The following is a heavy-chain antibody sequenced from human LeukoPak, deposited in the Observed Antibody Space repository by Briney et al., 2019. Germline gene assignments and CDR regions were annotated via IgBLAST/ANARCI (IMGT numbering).Heavy chain of an antibody. J-gene: IGHJ6*03. V-gene: IGHV3-48*03. CDR3: AVIRGYSYGYDYYYYMDV. D-gene: IGHD5-18*01. CDR2: ISSSGSTI. Sequence: PGGSLRLSCAASGFTFSSYEMNWVRQAPGKGLEWVSYISSSGSTIYYADSVKGRFTISRDNAKNSLYLQMNSLRAEDTAVYYCAVIRGYSYGYDYYYYMDVWGKGTTVTVSS. CDR1: GFTFSSYE.